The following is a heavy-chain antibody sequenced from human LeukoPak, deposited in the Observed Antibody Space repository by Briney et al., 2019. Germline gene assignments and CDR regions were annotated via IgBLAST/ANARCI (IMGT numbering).Heavy chain of an antibody. V-gene: IGHV3-30*04. CDR2: ISYDGSNK. Sequence: GGSLRLSCAASGFTFSSYAMHWGRQAPGKGLEWVAVISYDGSNKYYADSVKGRFTISRDNSKNTLYLQMNSLRAEDTAVYYCRAVAGTGTDYWGQGALVTVSS. CDR1: GFTFSSYA. J-gene: IGHJ4*02. D-gene: IGHD6-19*01. CDR3: RAVAGTGTDY.